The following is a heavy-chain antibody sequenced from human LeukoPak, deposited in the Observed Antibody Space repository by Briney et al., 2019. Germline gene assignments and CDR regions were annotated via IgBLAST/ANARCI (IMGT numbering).Heavy chain of an antibody. J-gene: IGHJ4*02. CDR3: ARARYFDWSYDY. CDR2: IYYSGST. Sequence: SETLSLTCTVSDYSISSGYYWSWIRQPPGKGLEWIGYIYYSGSTNYNPSLKSRVTISVDTSKNQFSLKLSSVTAADTAVYYCARARYFDWSYDYWGQGTLVTVSS. CDR1: DYSISSGYY. D-gene: IGHD3-9*01. V-gene: IGHV4-61*01.